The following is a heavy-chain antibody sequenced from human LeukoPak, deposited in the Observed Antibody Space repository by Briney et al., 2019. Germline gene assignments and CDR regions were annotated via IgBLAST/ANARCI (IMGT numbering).Heavy chain of an antibody. V-gene: IGHV1-2*02. CDR3: ARGEGDGYNPPFDY. CDR2: INPNSGGT. Sequence: GASVKVSCKASGYTFTGYYMHWVRQAPGQGLEWMGWINPNSGGTNYAQKFQGRVTMTRDTSISTAYMELSRLRSDDTAVYYCARGEGDGYNPPFDYWGQGTLVTVSS. J-gene: IGHJ4*02. D-gene: IGHD5-24*01. CDR1: GYTFTGYY.